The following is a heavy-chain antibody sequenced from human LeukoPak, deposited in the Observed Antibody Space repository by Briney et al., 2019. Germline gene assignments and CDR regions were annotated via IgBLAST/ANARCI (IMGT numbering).Heavy chain of an antibody. Sequence: PGGSLRLSCAASGFTFSSYAMSWVRQAPGKGLEWVSAISGSGGSTYYADSVKGRFTISRDNSKNTLYLQMNSLRAEGTAVYYCAKDFRGHRITGTIDPAVWGQGTLVTVSS. D-gene: IGHD1-20*01. CDR3: AKDFRGHRITGTIDPAV. J-gene: IGHJ4*02. V-gene: IGHV3-23*01. CDR2: ISGSGGST. CDR1: GFTFSSYA.